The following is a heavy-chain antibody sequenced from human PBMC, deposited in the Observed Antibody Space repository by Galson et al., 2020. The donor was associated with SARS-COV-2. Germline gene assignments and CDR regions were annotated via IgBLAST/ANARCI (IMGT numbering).Heavy chain of an antibody. D-gene: IGHD4-17*01. Sequence: ASVKVSCKASGYTFTSYAMTWVRQAPGQGLEWMGWINTNTGNPTYAQGFTGRFVFSLDTSVSTAYQQISSLKAEDTAVYYCARDNTHTTGAYYFDYWGQGTLVTVSS. CDR2: INTNTGNP. J-gene: IGHJ4*02. V-gene: IGHV7-4-1*02. CDR1: GYTFTSYA. CDR3: ARDNTHTTGAYYFDY.